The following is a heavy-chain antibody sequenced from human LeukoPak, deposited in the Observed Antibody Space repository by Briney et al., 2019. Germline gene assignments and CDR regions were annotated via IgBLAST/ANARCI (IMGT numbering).Heavy chain of an antibody. CDR3: ARVSSDCSSTSCYVYDAFDI. J-gene: IGHJ3*02. CDR1: GYTFTSYY. CDR2: INPSGGSI. Sequence: ASVKVSCKASGYTFTSYYMHWVRQAPGQGLEWMGIINPSGGSISYAQKFQGRVTMTRDTSTSTVYMELSSLRSEDTAVYYCARVSSDCSSTSCYVYDAFDIWGQGTMVTVSS. V-gene: IGHV1-46*01. D-gene: IGHD2-2*01.